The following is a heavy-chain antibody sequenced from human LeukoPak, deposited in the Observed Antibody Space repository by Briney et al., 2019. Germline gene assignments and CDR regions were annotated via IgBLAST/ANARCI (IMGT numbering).Heavy chain of an antibody. J-gene: IGHJ4*02. CDR2: LNLDGTTR. Sequence: GGSLTLSCAASGFIFSNYWTHWVRQAPGKGLVWVSRLNLDGTTRDYADSVKGRFTISRDNAKNTLSLQMNSLKVDDTAVYYCARESAGSYWGWGQGTPVTVSS. CDR1: GFIFSNYW. D-gene: IGHD1-26*01. CDR3: ARESAGSYWG. V-gene: IGHV3-74*01.